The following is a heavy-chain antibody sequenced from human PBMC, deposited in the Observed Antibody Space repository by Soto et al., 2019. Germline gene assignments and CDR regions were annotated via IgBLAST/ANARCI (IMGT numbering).Heavy chain of an antibody. CDR3: LRGPTGWSGYDN. D-gene: IGHD6-19*01. J-gene: IGHJ4*02. CDR2: INSDATTK. V-gene: IGHV3-74*01. CDR1: GFTFRSSW. Sequence: EVQLVESGGGLVQPGGSLRLSCVASGFTFRSSWIHWVRQAPGNGLVWVSRINSDATTKNYAEYAKGRFSSARDSAENALYLQIDTLPPEDTAVDYCLRGPTGWSGYDNWGQGNLLSVS.